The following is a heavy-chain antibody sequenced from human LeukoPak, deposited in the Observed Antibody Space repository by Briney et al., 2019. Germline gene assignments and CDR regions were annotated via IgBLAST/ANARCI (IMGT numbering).Heavy chain of an antibody. CDR1: GVSINNDDYY. D-gene: IGHD3-9*01. Sequence: SETLSLTCTVSGVSINNDDYYWRWIRQPPGEGLEWIGYIYYSGSTYYNPSLKSRLTISVDTSKNQFSLQLHSVTAADTAVYFCARVTFYDMLTARYYFDYWGQGTLVTVSS. CDR3: ARVTFYDMLTARYYFDY. CDR2: IYYSGST. J-gene: IGHJ4*02. V-gene: IGHV4-30-4*01.